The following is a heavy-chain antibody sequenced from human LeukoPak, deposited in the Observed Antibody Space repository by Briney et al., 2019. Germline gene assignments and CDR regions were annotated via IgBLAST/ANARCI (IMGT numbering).Heavy chain of an antibody. V-gene: IGHV3-21*01. CDR1: GFTFRSYS. D-gene: IGHD5-12*01. CDR3: ARTLARVDTITYVGF. J-gene: IGHJ4*02. Sequence: PGGSLRLSCAASGFTFRSYSMNWARQAPGKGLEWVSSISSSSSYIYYADSVKGRFTISRDNAKNSLYLQMNSLRAEDTAVYYCARTLARVDTITYVGFWGQGTLVTVSS. CDR2: ISSSSSYI.